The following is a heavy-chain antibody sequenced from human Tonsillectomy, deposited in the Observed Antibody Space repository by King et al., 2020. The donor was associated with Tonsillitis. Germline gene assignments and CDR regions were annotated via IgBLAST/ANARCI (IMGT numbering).Heavy chain of an antibody. D-gene: IGHD6-19*01. Sequence: VQLVESGGGVVQPGRSLRLSCAASGFTFSSYGMHWVRQAPGKGLEWVAVISYDGSNKYYADSVKGRFTISRDNSKNTLYLQMNSLRAEDTAVYYCAKAPIAVAGRKDVDYWGRGTRVTVPS. CDR3: AKAPIAVAGRKDVDY. V-gene: IGHV3-30*18. J-gene: IGHJ4*02. CDR1: GFTFSSYG. CDR2: ISYDGSNK.